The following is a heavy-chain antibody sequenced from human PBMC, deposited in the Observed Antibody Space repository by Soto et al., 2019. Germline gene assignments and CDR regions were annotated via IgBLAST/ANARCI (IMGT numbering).Heavy chain of an antibody. CDR2: IDPSDSYT. D-gene: IGHD6-6*01. CDR1: GYSFTSYW. CDR3: ARFYIAARPYGMDV. V-gene: IGHV5-10-1*01. Sequence: PGESLKISCKGSGYSFTSYWISWVHQMPGKGLEWMGRIDPSDSYTNYSPSFQGHVTISADKSISTAYLQWSSLKASDTAMYYCARFYIAARPYGMDVWGQETTVTVSS. J-gene: IGHJ6*02.